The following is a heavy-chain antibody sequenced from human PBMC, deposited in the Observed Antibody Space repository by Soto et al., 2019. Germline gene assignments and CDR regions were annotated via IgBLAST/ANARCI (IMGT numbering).Heavy chain of an antibody. V-gene: IGHV1-3*01. CDR1: GYTFTSYA. CDR3: AKDRAEGSYYVLDY. Sequence: ASVKVSCKASGYTFTSYAMNWVRQAPGQRLEWMGWINAGNGNTKYSQKFQGRVTITRDTSASTAYMELSSLRSEDTAVYYCAKDRAEGSYYVLDYWGQGTLVTVSS. D-gene: IGHD1-26*01. CDR2: INAGNGNT. J-gene: IGHJ4*02.